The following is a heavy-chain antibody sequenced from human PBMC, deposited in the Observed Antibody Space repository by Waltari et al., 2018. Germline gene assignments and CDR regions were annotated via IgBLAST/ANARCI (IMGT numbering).Heavy chain of an antibody. CDR3: ARDRTTMAARPGDY. CDR2: VNPDPGNA. Sequence: QVLLVQSGAEVKKPGASVKVSCKASGYVFTNYYLHWVRQAPGQGPEWMGWVNPDPGNAKDAPNFRGRVTMTWDTSINTAFMDLSGLKSDDTAVYYCARDRTTMAARPGDYWGQGTLVTVSS. J-gene: IGHJ4*02. CDR1: GYVFTNYY. V-gene: IGHV1-2*02. D-gene: IGHD6-6*01.